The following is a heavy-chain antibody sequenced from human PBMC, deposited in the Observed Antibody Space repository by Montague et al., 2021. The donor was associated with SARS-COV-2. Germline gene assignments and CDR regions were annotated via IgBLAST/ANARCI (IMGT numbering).Heavy chain of an antibody. J-gene: IGHJ6*02. CDR2: ISSSGSTI. CDR1: GFTFSSYE. CDR3: ASDSGIEIPDYYYSMDV. D-gene: IGHD5-24*01. V-gene: IGHV3-48*03. Sequence: YLRLSCAASGFTFSSYEMNWVRQAPGKGLEWVSYISSSGSTIYYADSVKGRFTTSRDNAKNSLYLQMNSLRAEDTAIYYCASDSGIEIPDYYYSMDVWGQGTTVTVSS.